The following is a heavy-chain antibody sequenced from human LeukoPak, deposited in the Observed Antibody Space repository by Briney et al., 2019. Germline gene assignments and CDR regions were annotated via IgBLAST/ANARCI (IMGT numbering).Heavy chain of an antibody. D-gene: IGHD2-2*01. CDR1: GGTFSSYA. J-gene: IGHJ4*02. CDR3: ARGQAGCSSTSCYHGY. Sequence: AASVKVSCKASGGTFSSYAISWVRQAPGQGLEWMGGIIPIFGTANYAQKFQGRVTITADKSTSTAYMELSSLRSEDTAVYYCARGQAGCSSTSCYHGYWGQGTLVTVSS. CDR2: IIPIFGTA. V-gene: IGHV1-69*06.